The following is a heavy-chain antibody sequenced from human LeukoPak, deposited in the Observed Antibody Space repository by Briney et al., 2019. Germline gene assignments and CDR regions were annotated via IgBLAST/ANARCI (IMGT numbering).Heavy chain of an antibody. CDR3: AKNWSRNRLVATSYDY. D-gene: IGHD2/OR15-2a*01. V-gene: IGHV3-23*01. Sequence: PGGSLRLSCAASGFTFYSYAMNWVRQAPGKGLEWVSSISGSGGSTYYADSVKGRLTISRDKSNNTLYLQINSLRAEDTAVYYCAKNWSRNRLVATSYDYWGQGTLVTVSS. CDR2: ISGSGGST. J-gene: IGHJ4*02. CDR1: GFTFYSYA.